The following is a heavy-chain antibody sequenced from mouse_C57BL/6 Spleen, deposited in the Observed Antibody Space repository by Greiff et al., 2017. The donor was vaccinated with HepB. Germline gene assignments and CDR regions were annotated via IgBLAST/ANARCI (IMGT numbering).Heavy chain of an antibody. Sequence: VQLQQPGAELVMPGASVKLSCKASGYTFTSYWMHWVKQRPGQGLEWIGEIDPSDSYTNYNQKFKGKSTLTVDKSSSTAYMQLSSLTSEDSAVYYCARERDFDVWGTGTTVTVSS. J-gene: IGHJ1*03. V-gene: IGHV1-69*01. CDR3: ARERDFDV. CDR2: IDPSDSYT. CDR1: GYTFTSYW.